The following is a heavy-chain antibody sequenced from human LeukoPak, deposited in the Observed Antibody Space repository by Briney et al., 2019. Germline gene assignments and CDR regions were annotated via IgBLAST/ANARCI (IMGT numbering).Heavy chain of an antibody. J-gene: IGHJ4*02. CDR1: GFTFSSYE. CDR2: ISSSGSTI. CDR3: ARDPTRFGELGYDY. Sequence: PGGSLRLSCAASGFTFSSYEMNWVRQAPGKGLEWVSYISSSGSTIYYADSVKGRFTISRDNAKNSLYLQMNSLRAEDTAVYYCARDPTRFGELGYDYWGQGTLVTVSS. D-gene: IGHD3-10*01. V-gene: IGHV3-48*03.